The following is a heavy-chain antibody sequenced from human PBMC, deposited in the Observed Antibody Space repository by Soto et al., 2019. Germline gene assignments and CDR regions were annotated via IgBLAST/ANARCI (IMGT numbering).Heavy chain of an antibody. J-gene: IGHJ4*02. CDR3: AGFSSGTYLFGL. CDR2: IYGTGTT. V-gene: IGHV4-59*01. CDR1: DGSISSYY. D-gene: IGHD1-26*01. Sequence: SETLSLTCTVSDGSISSYYWSWIRQPPGKGLEWIGYIYGTGTTNYAPSLKNRVTMSLHTSKNQFSLTLSSVTAADTAMYYCAGFSSGTYLFGLWGPGTLVTVSS.